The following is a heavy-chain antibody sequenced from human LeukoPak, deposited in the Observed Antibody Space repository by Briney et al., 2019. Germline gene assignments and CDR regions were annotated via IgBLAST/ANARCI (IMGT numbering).Heavy chain of an antibody. Sequence: TSETLSLTCTVSGGSISSTNYFWGWIRQPPGKGLEWIGSFYYVGSTYYNSSLKSRVTLSVDTSKSQFSLKLNSVTAADTAVYYCARGDMTGTNFDFWGQGTLVTVP. CDR2: FYYVGST. CDR3: ARGDMTGTNFDF. CDR1: GGSISSTNYF. D-gene: IGHD1-7*01. V-gene: IGHV4-39*01. J-gene: IGHJ4*02.